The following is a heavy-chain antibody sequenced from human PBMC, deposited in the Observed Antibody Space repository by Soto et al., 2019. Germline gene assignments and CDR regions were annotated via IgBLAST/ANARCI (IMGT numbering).Heavy chain of an antibody. V-gene: IGHV3-21*01. J-gene: IGHJ4*02. CDR1: GFTFSSYT. D-gene: IGHD6-19*01. CDR2: ISSTSDYI. Sequence: GGSLRLSCAASGFTFSSYTLNWVRQAPGKGLEWLSSISSTSDYIFYADSVKGRFTISRDNAKNSLYLQMNNLRAEDTAVYYCARADLGSSGCLGYWGQGTLVTVSS. CDR3: ARADLGSSGCLGY.